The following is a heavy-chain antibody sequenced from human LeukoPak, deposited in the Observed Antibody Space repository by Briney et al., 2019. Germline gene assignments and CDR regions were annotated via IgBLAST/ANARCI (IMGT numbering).Heavy chain of an antibody. CDR1: GYSISSGYY. Sequence: PSETLSLTCTVSGYSISSGYYWGWIRQPPGKGLEWIGSIYHSGSTYYNPSLKSRVTISVETSQNKFSLKLSSVTAADTAVYYCARDKGQPPRVGWFAPWGQGTLVTVSS. V-gene: IGHV4-38-2*02. CDR2: IYHSGST. J-gene: IGHJ5*02. CDR3: ARDKGQPPRVGWFAP. D-gene: IGHD2-15*01.